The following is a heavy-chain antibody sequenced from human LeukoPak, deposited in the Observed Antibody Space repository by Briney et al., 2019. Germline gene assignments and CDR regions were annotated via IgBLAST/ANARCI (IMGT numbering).Heavy chain of an antibody. CDR3: ARLDASLAHLSGSFPDY. Sequence: SETLSLTCAVYGGSFSGYYWSWIRQPPGKGLEWIGEINHSGSTNYNPSLKSRVTISVDTSKNQFSLKLSSVTAADTAVYFCARLDASLAHLSGSFPDYWGQGALVTVSS. CDR2: INHSGST. J-gene: IGHJ4*02. CDR1: GGSFSGYY. V-gene: IGHV4-34*01. D-gene: IGHD3-10*01.